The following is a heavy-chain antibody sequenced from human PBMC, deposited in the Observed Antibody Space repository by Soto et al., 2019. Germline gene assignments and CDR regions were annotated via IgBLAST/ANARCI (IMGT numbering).Heavy chain of an antibody. D-gene: IGHD6-13*01. Sequence: QVQLVESGGGVVQPGRSLRLSCAASGFTFSSYGMHWVRQAPGKGLEWVAVIWYDGSNKYYADSVKGRFTISRDNSKNTLYLQMNSLRAEDTAVYYCARDYIAANTPFDYWGQGTLVTVSS. J-gene: IGHJ4*02. CDR3: ARDYIAANTPFDY. V-gene: IGHV3-33*01. CDR2: IWYDGSNK. CDR1: GFTFSSYG.